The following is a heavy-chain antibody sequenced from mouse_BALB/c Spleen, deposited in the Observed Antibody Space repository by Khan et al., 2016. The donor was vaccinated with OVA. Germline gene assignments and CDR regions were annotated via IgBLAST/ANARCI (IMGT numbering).Heavy chain of an antibody. CDR2: ISSAATYT. Sequence: EVKLEESGGGLVEPGGSLKLSCAASGFTFSSFVMSWVRQTPEKRLEWVATISSAATYTYYPDSIKGRFTISRDNAKNTLYLHMNSLRSDDTAIYYCTNGNYGWFAYWGLGTLVTVST. CDR3: TNGNYGWFAY. D-gene: IGHD2-1*01. J-gene: IGHJ3*01. V-gene: IGHV5-9-1*01. CDR1: GFTFSSFV.